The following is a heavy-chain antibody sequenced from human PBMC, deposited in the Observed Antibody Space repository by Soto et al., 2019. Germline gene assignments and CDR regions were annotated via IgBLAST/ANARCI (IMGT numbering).Heavy chain of an antibody. J-gene: IGHJ4*02. CDR2: ISSSSRTI. D-gene: IGHD4-17*01. V-gene: IGHV3-48*01. CDR1: GFTFSTYG. CDR3: AGELKIYGDSIRGFDY. Sequence: EVQLVDSGGGLVQPGGSLRLSCAASGFTFSTYGMNWVRQAPGKGLEWVSYISSSSRTIYYADSVKGRFTISRVNADNALFLQMNSLRAEDTAVYYCAGELKIYGDSIRGFDYWGQGTLVTVSS.